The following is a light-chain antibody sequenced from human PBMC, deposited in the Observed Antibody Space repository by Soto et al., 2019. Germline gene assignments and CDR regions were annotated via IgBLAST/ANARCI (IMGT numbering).Light chain of an antibody. CDR2: DAS. CDR3: QQYNSYPGT. V-gene: IGKV1-5*01. CDR1: QSISSW. Sequence: DIQMTRSPSTLSASVGDRVTITCRASQSISSWLAWYQQKPGKAPKLLIYDASSLESGVPSRFSGSGSGTEFTLTISSLQPDDFATYYCQQYNSYPGTFGQGTKLEIK. J-gene: IGKJ2*01.